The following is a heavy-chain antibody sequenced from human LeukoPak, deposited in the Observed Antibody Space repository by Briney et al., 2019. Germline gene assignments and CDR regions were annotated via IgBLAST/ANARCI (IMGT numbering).Heavy chain of an antibody. V-gene: IGHV1-8*01. D-gene: IGHD7-27*01. CDR2: MSPNSGNT. CDR1: GYTFTSYD. J-gene: IGHJ4*02. Sequence: ASVKVSCKASGYTFTSYDINRVRQATGQGLEWTGWMSPNSGNTGYAQEFQGRVTMTRSTSISTAYMELSSLRSEDTAVYYCVRTPPNWGADYWGQGTLVTVSS. CDR3: VRTPPNWGADY.